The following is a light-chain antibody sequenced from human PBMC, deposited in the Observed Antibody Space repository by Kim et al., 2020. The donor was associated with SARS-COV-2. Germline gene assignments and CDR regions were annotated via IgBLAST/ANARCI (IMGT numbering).Light chain of an antibody. CDR3: QQYDDTFT. CDR2: GTS. Sequence: LSPGERATRSCRASQSVNTNYLAWYQQKPGQAPRLLIYGTSSRATGIPDRFSGSGSGTDFTLTISRLEPEDFAVYYCQQYDDTFTFGPGTKVDIK. V-gene: IGKV3-20*01. J-gene: IGKJ3*01. CDR1: QSVNTNY.